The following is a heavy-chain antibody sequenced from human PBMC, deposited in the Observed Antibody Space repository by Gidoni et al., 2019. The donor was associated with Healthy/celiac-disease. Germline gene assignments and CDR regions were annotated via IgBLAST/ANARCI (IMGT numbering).Heavy chain of an antibody. Sequence: QVQLQQWGAGLLKPSETLSLTCAVYGGSFSGYYWSWIRQPPGKGLEWIGEINHSGSTNYNPSLKSRVTISVDTSKNQFSLKLSSVTAADTAVYYCARGHQKLVFYYWGQGTLVTVSS. D-gene: IGHD2-2*01. CDR2: INHSGST. CDR1: GGSFSGYY. V-gene: IGHV4-34*01. CDR3: ARGHQKLVFYY. J-gene: IGHJ4*02.